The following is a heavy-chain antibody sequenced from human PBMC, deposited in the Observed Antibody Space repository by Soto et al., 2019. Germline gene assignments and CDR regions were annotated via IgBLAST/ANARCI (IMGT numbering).Heavy chain of an antibody. J-gene: IGHJ6*02. CDR3: ARDYYGMDV. V-gene: IGHV4-30-4*01. CDR1: GGSISSDDYY. CDR2: IYQSGSA. Sequence: PSETLSLTCTVSGGSISSDDYYWSWVRQLPGKGLEWIGYIYQSGSAYYNPSLKSRVTISVDRSKNQFSLNLTSVTAADTAVYYCARDYYGMDVWGQGTTVTVS.